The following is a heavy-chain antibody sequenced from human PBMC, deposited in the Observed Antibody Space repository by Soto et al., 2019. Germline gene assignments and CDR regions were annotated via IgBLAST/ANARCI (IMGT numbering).Heavy chain of an antibody. V-gene: IGHV3-30*18. D-gene: IGHD6-6*01. J-gene: IGHJ6*02. CDR1: GFTFSSYG. CDR3: AKDLKKEQVVSGKKYYYYYGMDV. Sequence: QVQLVESGGGVVQPGRSLRLSCAASGFTFSSYGMHWVRQAPGKGLEWVAVISYGGSNKYYAESVKGRFTISRDNSKNTLYLQMNSLRAEDTAVYYCAKDLKKEQVVSGKKYYYYYGMDVWGQGTTVTVSS. CDR2: ISYGGSNK.